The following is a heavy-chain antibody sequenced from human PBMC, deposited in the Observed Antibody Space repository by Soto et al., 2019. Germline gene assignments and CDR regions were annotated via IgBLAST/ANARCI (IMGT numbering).Heavy chain of an antibody. J-gene: IGHJ6*02. D-gene: IGHD3-10*01. CDR3: ARHRKRGYGMDV. V-gene: IGHV4-34*01. CDR1: GGSFSGYY. CDR2: INHSGST. Sequence: QVQLQQWGAGLLKPSETLSLTCAVYGGSFSGYYWSWIRQPPGKGLEWIGEINHSGSTNYNPSLKSRVTISVDTSKIQFSLKLSSVTAADTAVYYCARHRKRGYGMDVWGQGTTVTVSS.